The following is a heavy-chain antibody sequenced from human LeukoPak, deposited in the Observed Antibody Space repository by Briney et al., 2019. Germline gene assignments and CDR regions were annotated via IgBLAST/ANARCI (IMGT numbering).Heavy chain of an antibody. J-gene: IGHJ4*02. Sequence: GGSLRLSCAASGLTFSSYAMSWVRQAPGKGLEWVSAISGSGGSTYYADSVKGRFTISRDNSKNTLYLQMNSLRAEDTAVYYCAKDDFVVRITGKTSPFDYWGQGTLVTVSS. CDR1: GLTFSSYA. D-gene: IGHD1/OR15-1a*01. CDR2: ISGSGGST. V-gene: IGHV3-23*01. CDR3: AKDDFVVRITGKTSPFDY.